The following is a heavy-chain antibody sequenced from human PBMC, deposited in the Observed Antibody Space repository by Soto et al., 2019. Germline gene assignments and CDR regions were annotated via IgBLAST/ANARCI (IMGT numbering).Heavy chain of an antibody. CDR1: GAALSSGGYF. J-gene: IGHJ5*02. Sequence: ESLSLTCTVSGAALSSGGYFYTWFLQPPGKGLEWLGYIYYSGGTNYNPSLKSRVTISLDKSKSQFSLRLISVTAADTAVYYCTREQSDDNYFDPWGQGTLVTVSS. CDR2: IYYSGGT. CDR3: TREQSDDNYFDP. V-gene: IGHV4-61*08. D-gene: IGHD6-19*01.